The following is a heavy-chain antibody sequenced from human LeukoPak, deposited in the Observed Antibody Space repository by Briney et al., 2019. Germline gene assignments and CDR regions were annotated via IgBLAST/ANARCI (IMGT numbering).Heavy chain of an antibody. Sequence: GGSLRLSCAASGFTFSSHEMNWVRQAPGKGLEWVSYISSSSSTIYYADSVKDRFTISRDNAKNSLYLQMNSLRAEDTAVYYCARDYGVDYWGQGTLVTVSS. V-gene: IGHV3-48*01. CDR3: ARDYGVDY. CDR1: GFTFSSHE. J-gene: IGHJ4*02. D-gene: IGHD4-17*01. CDR2: ISSSSSTI.